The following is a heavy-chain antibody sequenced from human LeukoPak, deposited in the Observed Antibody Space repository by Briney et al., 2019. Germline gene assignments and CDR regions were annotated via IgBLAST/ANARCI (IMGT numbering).Heavy chain of an antibody. V-gene: IGHV3-30*01. CDR3: ARGLHTVVVTAILD. CDR1: GFTFSSYA. Sequence: GGSLRLSCAASGFTFSSYAMHWVRQAPGKGLEWVAVISYDGSNKYYADSVKGRFTISRDNSKNTLYLQMNSLRAENTAVYYCARGLHTVVVTAILDWGQGTLVTVSS. J-gene: IGHJ4*02. D-gene: IGHD2-21*02. CDR2: ISYDGSNK.